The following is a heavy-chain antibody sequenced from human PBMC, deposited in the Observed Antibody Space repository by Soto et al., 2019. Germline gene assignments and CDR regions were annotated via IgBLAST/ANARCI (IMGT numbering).Heavy chain of an antibody. J-gene: IGHJ4*02. CDR1: GYTFTAYY. D-gene: IGHD6-25*01. Sequence: QVQLVQSGAEVKKPGASVKVSCKASGYTFTAYYMHWVRQAPGQGLEWMGWINPNSGGTKYAQKFQGRVTMTRDASISRAYMELSRLRSDDTAVFYCARERSSAADVWGQGTLVTVSS. CDR3: ARERSSAADV. CDR2: INPNSGGT. V-gene: IGHV1-2*02.